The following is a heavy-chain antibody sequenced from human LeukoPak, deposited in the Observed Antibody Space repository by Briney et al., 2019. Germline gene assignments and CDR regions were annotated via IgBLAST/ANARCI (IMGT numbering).Heavy chain of an antibody. D-gene: IGHD3-16*01. CDR1: GGTFSSYA. CDR3: ARGEGMGDYFDY. J-gene: IGHJ4*02. CDR2: IIPIFGTA. Sequence: GASVKVSCKASGGTFSSYAISWVRQAPGQGLEWMGGIIPIFGTANYAQKFQGRVTITTDESTSTAYMELGSLRSEDTAVYYCARGEGMGDYFDYWGQGTLVTVSS. V-gene: IGHV1-69*05.